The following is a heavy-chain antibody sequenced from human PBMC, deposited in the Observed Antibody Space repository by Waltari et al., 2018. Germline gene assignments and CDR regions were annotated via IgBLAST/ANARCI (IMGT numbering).Heavy chain of an antibody. CDR3: ARTGTVVVVPTAKGAFHI. CDR2: LYTTGST. D-gene: IGHD2-15*01. CDR1: NGSILRGRFY. Sequence: VQLQESGPGLVEPSQTLSLTCTVSNGSILRGRFYCRWIRQRAGKGLEWIGHLYTTGSTNYNPALESRVTISADTSKNQFSLKLTSVTAADSAVYFCARTGTVVVVPTAKGAFHIWGQGTVVTVSS. V-gene: IGHV4-61*02. J-gene: IGHJ3*02.